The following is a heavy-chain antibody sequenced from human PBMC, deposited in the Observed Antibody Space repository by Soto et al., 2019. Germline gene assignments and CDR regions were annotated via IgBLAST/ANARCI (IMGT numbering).Heavy chain of an antibody. CDR3: ARSRVAGRDAFDI. Sequence: EVQLVESGGGLVQPGGSLRLSCAASGFTFSTYSINWVRQAPGKGLEWVSYISSGSITIYYADSVKGRFTISRDNGKNSLYPHMNSLRAEDTAVYYCARSRVAGRDAFDIWGQGTMVTVSS. CDR1: GFTFSTYS. CDR2: ISSGSITI. V-gene: IGHV3-48*01. J-gene: IGHJ3*02. D-gene: IGHD6-19*01.